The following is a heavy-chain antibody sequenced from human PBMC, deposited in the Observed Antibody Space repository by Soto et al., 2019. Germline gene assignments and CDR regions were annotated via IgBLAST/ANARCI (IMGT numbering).Heavy chain of an antibody. J-gene: IGHJ3*02. V-gene: IGHV5-51*01. D-gene: IGHD6-13*01. CDR1: GYNFNRYW. Sequence: PGESLKISCKGSGYNFNRYWIGWVRQMPGKGLEWMGVIYPGDSDTRYSPSLQGQVTISADKSSSAAYLQWSSLQASDTATYYCARSLVNGTSEDIDIWGQGTMVTVSS. CDR2: IYPGDSDT. CDR3: ARSLVNGTSEDIDI.